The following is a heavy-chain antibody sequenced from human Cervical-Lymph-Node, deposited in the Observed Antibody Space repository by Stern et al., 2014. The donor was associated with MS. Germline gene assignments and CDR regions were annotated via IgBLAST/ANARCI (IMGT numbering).Heavy chain of an antibody. Sequence: VQLVESGAEVKKPGASVKVSCKASGYTFTGYYMHWVRQAPGQGLEWMGWINPNSGGPNYAQKFQGWVTMTRDTSISTAYMELSRLRSDDTAVYYCARRYCSGGSCYHLDYWGQGTLVTVSS. CDR1: GYTFTGYY. D-gene: IGHD2-15*01. J-gene: IGHJ4*02. CDR2: INPNSGGP. CDR3: ARRYCSGGSCYHLDY. V-gene: IGHV1-2*04.